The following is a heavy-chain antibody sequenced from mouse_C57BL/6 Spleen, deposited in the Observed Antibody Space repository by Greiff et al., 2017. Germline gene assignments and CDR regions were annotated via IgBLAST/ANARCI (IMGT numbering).Heavy chain of an antibody. J-gene: IGHJ1*03. CDR3: AAVATRYFDG. CDR2: IHPNSGST. D-gene: IGHD6-1*01. V-gene: IGHV1-64*01. CDR1: GYTFTSYW. Sequence: QVQLQQPGAELVKPGASVKLSCKASGYTFTSYWMHWVKQRPGQGLEWIGVIHPNSGSTNYNEKFKSKATLTVDKSSSTAYMQLSSLTSEDSAVYYCAAVATRYFDGWGTGTTVTVSS.